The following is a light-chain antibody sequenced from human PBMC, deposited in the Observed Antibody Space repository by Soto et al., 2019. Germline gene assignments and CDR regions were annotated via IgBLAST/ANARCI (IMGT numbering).Light chain of an antibody. CDR2: AVS. CDR3: QQSYSCPIT. V-gene: IGKV1-39*01. CDR1: QTISTY. Sequence: DIQMTQSPSSLSASVGDRVTITCRASQTISTYLNWYQQKPGNAPELLIYAVSSLRSGVPSRFSGSGSGTDFTLTISSLQPEDFATYYCQQSYSCPITFGQGTRLEIK. J-gene: IGKJ5*01.